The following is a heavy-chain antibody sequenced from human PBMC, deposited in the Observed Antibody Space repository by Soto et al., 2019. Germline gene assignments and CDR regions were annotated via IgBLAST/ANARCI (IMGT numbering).Heavy chain of an antibody. CDR1: GFTFSSYA. CDR2: ISGSGGST. D-gene: IGHD3-9*01. CDR3: AKDLDYDILTGYPYYYGMDV. Sequence: GGSLRLSCAASGFTFSSYAMSWVRQAPGKGLEWVSAISGSGGSTYYADSVKGRFTISRDNSKNTLYLQMNSLRAEDTAVYYCAKDLDYDILTGYPYYYGMDVWGQGTTVTVSS. J-gene: IGHJ6*02. V-gene: IGHV3-23*01.